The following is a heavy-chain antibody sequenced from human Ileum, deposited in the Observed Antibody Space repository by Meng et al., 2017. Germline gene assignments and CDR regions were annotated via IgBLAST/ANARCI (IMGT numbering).Heavy chain of an antibody. Sequence: EVQLVESGGALVKPGGSIRLSGATSGFTFTNAAMTWVRQVPGKGLEWVGRIKRKADGETVEYAAPVKDRFIISRDNSEDTVYLQMNSLKAEDTAIYYCATDLVLASFYQYWGQGTLVTVSS. CDR2: IKRKADGETV. CDR1: GFTFTNAA. J-gene: IGHJ4*02. D-gene: IGHD2/OR15-2a*01. CDR3: ATDLVLASFYQY. V-gene: IGHV3-15*02.